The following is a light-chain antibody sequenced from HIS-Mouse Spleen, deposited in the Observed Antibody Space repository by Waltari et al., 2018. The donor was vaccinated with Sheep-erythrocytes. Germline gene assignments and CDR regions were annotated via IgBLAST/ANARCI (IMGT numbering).Light chain of an antibody. CDR2: KVS. CDR1: QSLVHSDGNTY. Sequence: DVVMTQSPLSLPVTLGQPASIPCRSSQSLVHSDGNTYLNWFQQRPGQSPRRLIFKVSNRDSGVPDRFSGSGSGTDFTLKISRVEAEDFAVYYCQQRSNWPPITFGQGTRLEIK. J-gene: IGKJ5*01. CDR3: QQRSNWPPIT. V-gene: IGKV2-30*02.